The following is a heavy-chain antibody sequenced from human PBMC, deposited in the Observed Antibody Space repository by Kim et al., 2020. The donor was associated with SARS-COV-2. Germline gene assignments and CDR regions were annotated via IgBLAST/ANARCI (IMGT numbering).Heavy chain of an antibody. CDR2: INTNTGNP. V-gene: IGHV7-4-1*02. D-gene: IGHD6-13*01. Sequence: ASVKVSCKASGYTFTSYAMNWVRQAPGQGLEWMGWINTNTGNPTYAQGFTGRFVFSLDTSVSTAYLQISSLKAEDTAVYYCARVRYSSSWYGYYGMDVWGQGTTVTVSS. CDR3: ARVRYSSSWYGYYGMDV. J-gene: IGHJ6*02. CDR1: GYTFTSYA.